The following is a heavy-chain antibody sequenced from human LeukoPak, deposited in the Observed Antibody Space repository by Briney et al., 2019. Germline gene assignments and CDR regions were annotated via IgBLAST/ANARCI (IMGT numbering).Heavy chain of an antibody. CDR1: GGSISSYY. V-gene: IGHV4-59*12. CDR2: IFYSGST. J-gene: IGHJ3*02. CDR3: AKSNGYGLIDI. D-gene: IGHD3-10*01. Sequence: PSETLSLTCTVSGGSISSYYWSWIRQLPGKGLEWIGNIFYSGSTYYGPSPKSRLTISLDTSRNQFSLKLNSVTAADTAAYYCAKSNGYGLIDIWGQGTMVTVSS.